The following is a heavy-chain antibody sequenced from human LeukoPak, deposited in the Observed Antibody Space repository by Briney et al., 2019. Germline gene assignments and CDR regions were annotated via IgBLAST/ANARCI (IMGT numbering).Heavy chain of an antibody. D-gene: IGHD3-3*02. CDR2: LYSGSDT. V-gene: IGHV3-53*01. J-gene: IGHJ2*01. CDR1: GFTVSTNY. CDR3: ARVGDHFHRYLDL. Sequence: GGSLRLSCAASGFTVSTNYMNWVRQAPGKGLEWVSILYSGSDTYYADSVEGRFIISRDSSKNTLSLQMNDLRAEDTAVYYCARVGDHFHRYLDLWGRGTLVTVSS.